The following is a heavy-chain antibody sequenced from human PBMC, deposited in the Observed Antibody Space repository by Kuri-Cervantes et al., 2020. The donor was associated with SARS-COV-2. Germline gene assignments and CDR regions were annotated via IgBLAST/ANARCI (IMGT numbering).Heavy chain of an antibody. Sequence: ASVKVSCNASGYTFTGYYMHWVRQAPGQGLEWMGWINPNSGGTNYAQKFQGRVTITRDTSISTAYMELSRLRADDTAVYYGARDLGSSSQDDYWGHGTLVTVSS. CDR2: INPNSGGT. V-gene: IGHV1-2*02. CDR3: ARDLGSSSQDDY. D-gene: IGHD6-6*01. J-gene: IGHJ4*03. CDR1: GYTFTGYY.